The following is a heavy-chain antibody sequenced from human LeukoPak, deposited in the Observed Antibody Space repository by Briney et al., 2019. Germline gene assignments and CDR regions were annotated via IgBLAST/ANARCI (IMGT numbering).Heavy chain of an antibody. J-gene: IGHJ3*02. D-gene: IGHD3-9*01. V-gene: IGHV3-30-3*01. Sequence: GGSLRLSCAASGFTFSSYAMHWVRQAPGKGLEWVAVISYDGSNKYYADSVKGRFTISRDNSQNTLYLQMNSLRAEDTAVYYCARGPLYYDILTGSLIWGRGTMVTVSS. CDR3: ARGPLYYDILTGSLI. CDR1: GFTFSSYA. CDR2: ISYDGSNK.